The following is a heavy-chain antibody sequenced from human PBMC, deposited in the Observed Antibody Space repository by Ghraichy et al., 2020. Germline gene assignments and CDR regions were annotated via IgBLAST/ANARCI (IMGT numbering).Heavy chain of an antibody. J-gene: IGHJ3*02. CDR2: IYSGGST. D-gene: IGHD2-15*01. CDR3: ARGYCSGGSCFEGAFDI. V-gene: IGHV3-66*01. Sequence: WGSLRLSCAASGFTVSSNYMSWVRQAPGKGLEWVSVIYSGGSTYYADSVKGRFTISRDNSKNTLYLQMNSLRAEDTAVYYCARGYCSGGSCFEGAFDIWGQGTMVTVSS. CDR1: GFTVSSNY.